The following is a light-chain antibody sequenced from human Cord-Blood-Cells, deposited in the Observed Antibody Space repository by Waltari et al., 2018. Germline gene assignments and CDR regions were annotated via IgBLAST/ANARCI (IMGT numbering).Light chain of an antibody. J-gene: IGLJ1*01. CDR3: SSDTSSSTYV. CDR2: EVS. V-gene: IGLV2-14*01. Sequence: QSALTQPASVSGSPGQSITISCTGTSSDVGGYNYVSWYQQHPGKAPKRMIYEVSNRLSGVSNRFSGSKSGNTASLTISGLQAEDDADYYCSSDTSSSTYVFGTGTKVTVL. CDR1: SSDVGGYNY.